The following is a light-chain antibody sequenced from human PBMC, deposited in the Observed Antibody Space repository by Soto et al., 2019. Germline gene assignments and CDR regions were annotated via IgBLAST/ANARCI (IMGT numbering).Light chain of an antibody. V-gene: IGKV1-12*01. CDR2: GSS. Sequence: DIPMTQSPSSVSASVGDTVTIACRASQYIGTWLAWYQQKPGKAPNLLIYGSSTLQSGVPSRFTGSGSGTDFTLTISSLQPDDFATYFCQQGNSFPRTFGQGTKVEV. CDR1: QYIGTW. CDR3: QQGNSFPRT. J-gene: IGKJ1*01.